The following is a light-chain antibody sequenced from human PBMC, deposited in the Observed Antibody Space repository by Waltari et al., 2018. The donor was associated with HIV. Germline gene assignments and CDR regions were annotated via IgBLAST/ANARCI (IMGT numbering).Light chain of an antibody. CDR2: DVY. Sequence: QSALTQPPSVSGSPGQSVTISCTGSTSDVGSYNYVSWYQQYPGKAPKLIIFDVYQRPSGVPARFSGSRSGNTASLTISGLQTEDEADYFCCAYAAGHVSYVFGTGT. V-gene: IGLV2-11*01. J-gene: IGLJ1*01. CDR1: TSDVGSYNY. CDR3: CAYAAGHVSYV.